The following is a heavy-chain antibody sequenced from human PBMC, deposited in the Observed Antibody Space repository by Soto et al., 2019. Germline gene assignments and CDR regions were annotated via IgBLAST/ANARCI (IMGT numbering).Heavy chain of an antibody. D-gene: IGHD3-9*01. Sequence: RLSCAASGFTFSSYAMSWVRQAPGKGLEWVSAISGSGGSTYYADSVKGRFTISRDNSKNTLYLQMNSLRAEDTAVYYCAKGAYYDILTGYSYWGQGTLVTVSS. CDR2: ISGSGGST. J-gene: IGHJ4*02. CDR1: GFTFSSYA. V-gene: IGHV3-23*01. CDR3: AKGAYYDILTGYSY.